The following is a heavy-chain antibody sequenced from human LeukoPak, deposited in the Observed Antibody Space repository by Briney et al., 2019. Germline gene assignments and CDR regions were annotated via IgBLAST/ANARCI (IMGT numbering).Heavy chain of an antibody. J-gene: IGHJ4*02. CDR2: INPNSGGT. D-gene: IGHD1-7*01. CDR1: GYTFIGYY. Sequence: GASVKVSCKASGYTFIGYYMHWVRQAPGQGLEWMGWINPNSGGTNYAQKFQGRVTMTRDTPISTAYMELSRLRSDDTAVYYCARPKNWNYGEIDYWGQGTLVTVSS. V-gene: IGHV1-2*02. CDR3: ARPKNWNYGEIDY.